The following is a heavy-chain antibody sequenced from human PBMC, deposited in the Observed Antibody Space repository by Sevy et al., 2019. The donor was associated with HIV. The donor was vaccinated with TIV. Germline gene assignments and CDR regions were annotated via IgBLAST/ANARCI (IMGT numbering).Heavy chain of an antibody. D-gene: IGHD2-8*01. CDR1: GFTVSSNY. CDR3: AREGDGAFDY. V-gene: IGHV3-53*01. Sequence: GGSLRLSCAASGFTVSSNYMSWVRQAPGKGLEWVSVIYSGGSTYYADSVKGRFTITRDNAKNTLYLQMNSLRAEDTAVYYGAREGDGAFDYWGQGTLVTVSS. J-gene: IGHJ4*02. CDR2: IYSGGST.